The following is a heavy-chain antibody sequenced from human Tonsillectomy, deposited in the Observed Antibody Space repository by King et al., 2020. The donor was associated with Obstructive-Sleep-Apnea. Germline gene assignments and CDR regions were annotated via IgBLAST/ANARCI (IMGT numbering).Heavy chain of an antibody. CDR1: GFTFSSYW. J-gene: IGHJ5*02. Sequence: VQLVESGGGLVQPGGSLRLACAASGFTFSSYWMTWVRQAPGKGLEWVANINQDGSDKYYVDSVKGRFTISRDNATNSLYLQMNSLRADDTAVYYCATGLFDPWGQGTLVTVSS. V-gene: IGHV3-7*01. CDR3: ATGLFDP. CDR2: INQDGSDK.